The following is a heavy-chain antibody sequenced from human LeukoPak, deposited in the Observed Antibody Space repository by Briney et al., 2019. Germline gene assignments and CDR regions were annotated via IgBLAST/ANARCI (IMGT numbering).Heavy chain of an antibody. CDR1: GFTFSSYA. Sequence: PGRSLRLSCAASGFTFSSYAMHWVRQAPGKGLVWVSRINSDGSSTSYADSVKGRFTISRDNAKNTLYLQMNSLRAEDTAVYYCARERVDYYGSGSYYYYYDMDVWGQGTTVTVSS. D-gene: IGHD3-10*01. CDR3: ARERVDYYGSGSYYYYYDMDV. J-gene: IGHJ6*02. V-gene: IGHV3-74*01. CDR2: INSDGSST.